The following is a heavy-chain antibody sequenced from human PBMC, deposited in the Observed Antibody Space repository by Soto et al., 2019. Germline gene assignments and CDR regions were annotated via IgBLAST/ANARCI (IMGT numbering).Heavy chain of an antibody. D-gene: IGHD2-15*01. CDR1: GFNFNSYT. J-gene: IGHJ6*02. CDR3: ARDCSGGSCYPGMDV. CDR2: ISSSGYI. V-gene: IGHV3-21*01. Sequence: PGGSLRLSCAASGFNFNSYTINWVRQAPGKRLEWLSSISSSGYIFSTDSVRGRFTISRDNAKNSVYLQINSLRAEDTAVYFRARDCSGGSCYPGMDVWGPGTTVTV.